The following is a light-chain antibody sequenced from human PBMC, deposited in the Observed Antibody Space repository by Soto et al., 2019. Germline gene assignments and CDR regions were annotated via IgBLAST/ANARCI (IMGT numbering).Light chain of an antibody. CDR3: LRYQRYWS. CDR2: DAS. V-gene: IGKV1-5*01. J-gene: IGKJ1*01. CDR1: QSLSSR. Sequence: AARVTITCRASQSLSSRLAWYQQKPGKAPKLLIYDASSLDSGVPSRFSGSGSGTEFTLTISCLQPDESASYFCLRYQRYWSFGQR.